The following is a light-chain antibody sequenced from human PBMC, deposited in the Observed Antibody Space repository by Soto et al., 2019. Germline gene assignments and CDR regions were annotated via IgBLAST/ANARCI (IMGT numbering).Light chain of an antibody. J-gene: IGKJ1*01. CDR1: QSVSAY. Sequence: EIVLTQSPATLSLSPGERATLSCRASQSVSAYLAWYQQKPGQAPRLLIYDASDRATGIPARFSGSGSGTDYTLTTSSLQPDDFATYYCHQQRSYWPWTFGQGTKVDIK. CDR3: QQRSYWPWT. CDR2: DAS. V-gene: IGKV3-11*01.